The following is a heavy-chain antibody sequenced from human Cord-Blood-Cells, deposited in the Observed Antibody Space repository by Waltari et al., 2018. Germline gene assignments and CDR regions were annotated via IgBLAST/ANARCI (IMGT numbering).Heavy chain of an antibody. CDR3: AREGAEYSSSYYFDY. CDR2: INPNSGGT. V-gene: IGHV1-2*02. J-gene: IGHJ4*02. D-gene: IGHD6-6*01. CDR1: GYTFTGYY. Sequence: VQLVQSGAEVKKPGASVKVSCKASGYTFTGYYMHWVRQDPGQGLEWMGWINPNSGGTNYAQKFQGRVTMTRDTSISTAYMELSRLRSDDTAVYYCAREGAEYSSSYYFDYWGQGTLVTVSS.